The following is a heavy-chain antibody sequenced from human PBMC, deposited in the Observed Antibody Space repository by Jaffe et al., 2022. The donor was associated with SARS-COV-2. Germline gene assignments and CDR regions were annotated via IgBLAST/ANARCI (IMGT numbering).Heavy chain of an antibody. CDR3: TTDFCSGGSCYSSYPLFDY. V-gene: IGHV3-15*01. CDR1: GFTFSNAW. J-gene: IGHJ4*02. Sequence: EVQLVESGGGLVKPGGSLRLSCAASGFTFSNAWMSWVRQAPGKGLEWVGRIKSKTDGGTTDYAAPVKGRFTISRDDSKNTLYLQMNSLKTEDTAVYYCTTDFCSGGSCYSSYPLFDYWGQGTLVTVSS. D-gene: IGHD2-15*01. CDR2: IKSKTDGGTT.